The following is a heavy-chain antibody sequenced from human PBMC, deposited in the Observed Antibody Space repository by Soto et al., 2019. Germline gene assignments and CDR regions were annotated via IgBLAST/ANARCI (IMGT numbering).Heavy chain of an antibody. CDR2: ISAYNGNT. D-gene: IGHD6-13*01. J-gene: IGHJ6*02. CDR3: ARDAQQLGGYYYYGMDV. V-gene: IGHV1-18*01. Sequence: QVQLVQSGAEVKKPGASVKVSCKASGYTFTSYGISWVRQAPGQGLEWMGWISAYNGNTNYAQKLQVRVTMTTHTPTSKAYMELRSLRSDDTAVYYCARDAQQLGGYYYYGMDVWGQGTTVTVSS. CDR1: GYTFTSYG.